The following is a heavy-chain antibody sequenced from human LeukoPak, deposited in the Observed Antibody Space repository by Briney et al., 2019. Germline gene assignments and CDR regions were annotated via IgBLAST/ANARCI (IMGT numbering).Heavy chain of an antibody. V-gene: IGHV3-30*18. Sequence: GRSLRLSCAASGFSFRTYGMHWVRQAPGKGLEWVALTSYDGRNIYHADSVKGRFTISRDNSKDTLYLQMSSLRAEDTALYYCAKDLHTSYYYGSGSNYFYGMDVWGQGTTVTVSS. D-gene: IGHD3-10*01. CDR1: GFSFRTYG. CDR2: TSYDGRNI. J-gene: IGHJ6*02. CDR3: AKDLHTSYYYGSGSNYFYGMDV.